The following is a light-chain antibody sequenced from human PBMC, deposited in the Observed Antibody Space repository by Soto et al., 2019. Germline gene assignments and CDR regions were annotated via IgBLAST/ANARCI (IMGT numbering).Light chain of an antibody. V-gene: IGLV4-69*01. CDR1: SGHSNYA. CDR2: LNSDGSH. Sequence: QLVLTQSPSASASLGASVKLTCTLRSGHSNYAIAWHQQQSEKGPRYLMKLNSDGSHSKGDGIPDRFSGSSSGAERYLTIYSLQSEDEADYYCQTWGSGIVVFGGGTKLTVL. J-gene: IGLJ2*01. CDR3: QTWGSGIVV.